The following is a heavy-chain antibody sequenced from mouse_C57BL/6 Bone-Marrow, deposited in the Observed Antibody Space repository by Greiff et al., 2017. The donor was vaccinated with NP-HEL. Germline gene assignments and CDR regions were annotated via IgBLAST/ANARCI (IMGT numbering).Heavy chain of an antibody. Sequence: VQLQQSGPELVKPGASVKIPCKASGYTFTDYNMDWVKQSHGKSLEWIGDINPNNGGTIYNQKFKGKATLTVDKSSSTAYMELRSLTSENTADYCCTREIYYGSSYYFDYWGQGTTLTVSS. CDR2: INPNNGGT. D-gene: IGHD1-1*01. J-gene: IGHJ2*01. CDR3: TREIYYGSSYYFDY. CDR1: GYTFTDYN. V-gene: IGHV1-18*01.